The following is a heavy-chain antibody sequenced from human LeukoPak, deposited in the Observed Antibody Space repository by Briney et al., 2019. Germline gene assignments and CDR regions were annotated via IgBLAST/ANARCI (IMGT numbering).Heavy chain of an antibody. Sequence: GGSLRLSCAASAFVFSTYWMSWVRQAPGKGLEWVANIKQDGSEKYYVDSVKGRFTISRDNAKDSLYLQMNSLRAEDTAVYYCARARFSYGHYYFDYWGQGTLVTVSS. CDR1: AFVFSTYW. CDR3: ARARFSYGHYYFDY. V-gene: IGHV3-7*04. J-gene: IGHJ4*02. CDR2: IKQDGSEK. D-gene: IGHD5-18*01.